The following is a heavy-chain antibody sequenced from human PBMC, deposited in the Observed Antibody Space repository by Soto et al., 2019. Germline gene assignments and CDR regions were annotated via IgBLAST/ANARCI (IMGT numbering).Heavy chain of an antibody. CDR1: AYTFTSYH. V-gene: IGHV1-18*04. CDR3: ARNLYGRAFDI. J-gene: IGHJ3*02. Sequence: QAQPEQSGPEVKRPGASLTVSCKASAYTFTSYHISWVRQAPGQGLEWIGWINAFDDDTNYSQKFQDRVTMTAHRSTDTAYLDLRSLGSDDTAIYYCARNLYGRAFDIWGQGTMVTVSS. CDR2: INAFDDDT. D-gene: IGHD2-8*01.